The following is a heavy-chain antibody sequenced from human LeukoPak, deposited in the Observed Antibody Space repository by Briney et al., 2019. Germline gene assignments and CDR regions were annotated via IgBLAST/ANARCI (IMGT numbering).Heavy chain of an antibody. Sequence: WGSLRLSCAASGLTFSRYAMTWVRQAPGKGLEWVSVIRGDGGSTYYADSVKGRFTIYRNNSKSTLCLQMNSLRAEDTAVYYCAKQLGYCSDGSCYFPYWGQGTLVTVSS. CDR2: IRGDGGST. J-gene: IGHJ4*02. V-gene: IGHV3-23*01. CDR3: AKQLGYCSDGSCYFPY. D-gene: IGHD2-15*01. CDR1: GLTFSRYA.